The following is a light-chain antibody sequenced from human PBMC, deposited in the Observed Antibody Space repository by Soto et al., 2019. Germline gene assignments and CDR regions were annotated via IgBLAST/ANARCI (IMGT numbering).Light chain of an antibody. CDR3: QQYYSYSLT. J-gene: IGKJ1*01. CDR1: QNISSY. V-gene: IGKV1-8*01. CDR2: AAS. Sequence: AIRMTQSPSSFSASTGDRVTITCRASQNISSYLAWYQQKPAKAPKLLISAASTLPSGVPSRLSGSGSGTDFTLTISCLQSEDFATYYCQQYYSYSLTFGQGTKVDIK.